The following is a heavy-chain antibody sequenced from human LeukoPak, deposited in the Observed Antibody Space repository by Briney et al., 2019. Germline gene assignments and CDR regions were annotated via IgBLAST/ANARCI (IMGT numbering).Heavy chain of an antibody. CDR3: ARVPTYGDYSEYYFDY. CDR2: INPNSGGT. V-gene: IGHV1-2*02. Sequence: ASVKVSCKASGYTFTGYYMHWVQQAPGQGLEWMGWINPNSGGTNYAQKFQGRVTMTRDTSVSTAYMELSRLRSDDAAVYYCARVPTYGDYSEYYFDYWGQGTLVTVSS. CDR1: GYTFTGYY. J-gene: IGHJ4*02. D-gene: IGHD4-17*01.